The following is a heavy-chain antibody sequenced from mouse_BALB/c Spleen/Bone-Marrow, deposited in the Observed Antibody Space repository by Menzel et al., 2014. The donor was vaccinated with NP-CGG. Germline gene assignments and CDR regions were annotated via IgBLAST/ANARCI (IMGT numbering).Heavy chain of an antibody. CDR3: ASYYGSTWYFDV. J-gene: IGHJ1*01. Sequence: DVKLVESGPELVKPGASMKISCKASGYSFTGYTMNWVKQSHGKNLEWIGLINPYNGGTTYNQYFKGKATLTVDRSSSTAYMELLSLTSEDSAVYYCASYYGSTWYFDVWGAGTTVTVSS. D-gene: IGHD1-1*01. CDR1: GYSFTGYT. CDR2: INPYNGGT. V-gene: IGHV1-18*01.